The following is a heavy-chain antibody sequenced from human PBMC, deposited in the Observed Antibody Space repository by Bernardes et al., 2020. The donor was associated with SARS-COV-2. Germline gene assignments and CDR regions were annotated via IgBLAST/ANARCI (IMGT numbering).Heavy chain of an antibody. V-gene: IGHV3-33*08. CDR3: ATDTRYYDILTGYYPSWTHDC. CDR1: GFTFSSYG. Sequence: GGSLRLSCAASGFTFSSYGMLWVRQAPGKGLEWVAVIWYDGINKYYADSVKGRFTISRDNSKNTLYLQMNSLRAEDPAVYYCATDTRYYDILTGYYPSWTHDCWGQRPLVTVSA. CDR2: IWYDGINK. J-gene: IGHJ4*02. D-gene: IGHD3-9*01.